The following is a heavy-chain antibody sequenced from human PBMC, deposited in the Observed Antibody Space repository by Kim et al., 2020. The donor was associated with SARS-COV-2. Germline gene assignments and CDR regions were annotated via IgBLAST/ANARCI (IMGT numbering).Heavy chain of an antibody. CDR2: IIPMLSIT. CDR1: GGTFSSFD. D-gene: IGHD3-3*01. J-gene: IGHJ6*03. Sequence: SVKVSCKTSGGTFSSFDINWVRQAPGQGLEWMGRIIPMLSITNHAQKVQGRLTITADKSTSTAYMELSSLRSEDTAVYYCTRGSIHNDPFGAARREMDMDVWGKGTTVIVSS. CDR3: TRGSIHNDPFGAARREMDMDV. V-gene: IGHV1-69*04.